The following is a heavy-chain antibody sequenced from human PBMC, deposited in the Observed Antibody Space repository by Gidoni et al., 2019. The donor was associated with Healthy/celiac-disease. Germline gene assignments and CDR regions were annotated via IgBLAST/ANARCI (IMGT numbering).Heavy chain of an antibody. D-gene: IGHD6-19*01. CDR1: GYSFTSYW. CDR2: IYPGDSDT. Sequence: EVQLVQSGAEVKKPGESLKISCKGYGYSFTSYWIGWLRQMPGKGLEWMGIIYPGDSDTRYSPSFQCQVTISADKSISTAYLQWSSLKASDTAMYYCARYEAWLVLDYYYYGMDVWGQGTTVTVSS. CDR3: ARYEAWLVLDYYYYGMDV. V-gene: IGHV5-51*01. J-gene: IGHJ6*02.